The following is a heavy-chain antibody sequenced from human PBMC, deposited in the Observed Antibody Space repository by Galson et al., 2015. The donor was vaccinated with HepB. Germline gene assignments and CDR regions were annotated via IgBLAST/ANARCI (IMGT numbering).Heavy chain of an antibody. CDR1: GGSISSGGYY. V-gene: IGHV4-31*03. CDR3: ATISYTGYQYYYYYGMDV. Sequence: TLSLTCTVSGGSISSGGYYWSWIRQHPGKGLEWIGYIYYSGSTYYNPSLKSRVTISVDTSKNQFSLKLSSVTAADTAVYYCATISYTGYQYYYYYGMDVWAKGPRSPSP. CDR2: IYYSGST. J-gene: IGHJ6*02. D-gene: IGHD3-9*01.